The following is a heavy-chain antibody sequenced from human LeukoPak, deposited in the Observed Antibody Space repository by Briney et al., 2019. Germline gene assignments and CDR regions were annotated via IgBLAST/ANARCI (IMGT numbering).Heavy chain of an antibody. D-gene: IGHD3-3*01. CDR1: GGSFSGYY. V-gene: IGHV4-34*01. CDR2: INHSGST. J-gene: IGHJ4*02. CDR3: ARGLGYYDFWSGYIAHFDY. Sequence: PSETLSLTRAVYGGSFSGYYWSWIRQPPGKGLEWIGEINHSGSTNYNPSLKSRVTISVDTSKNQFSLKLSSVTAADTAVYYCARGLGYYDFWSGYIAHFDYWGQGTLVTVSS.